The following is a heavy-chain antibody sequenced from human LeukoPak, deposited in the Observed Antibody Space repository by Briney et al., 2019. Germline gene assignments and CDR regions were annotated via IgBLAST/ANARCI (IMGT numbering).Heavy chain of an antibody. V-gene: IGHV1-18*01. CDR1: GYTFTSYG. Sequence: ASVKVSCKASGYTFTSYGISWVRQAPGQGLEWMGWISAYNGNTNYAQKLQGRVTMTTDTSTSTAYMELRSLSADDTAVYYCARDATRTTRTFPDYWGQGTLVTVSS. CDR3: ARDATRTTRTFPDY. J-gene: IGHJ4*02. CDR2: ISAYNGNT. D-gene: IGHD1-1*01.